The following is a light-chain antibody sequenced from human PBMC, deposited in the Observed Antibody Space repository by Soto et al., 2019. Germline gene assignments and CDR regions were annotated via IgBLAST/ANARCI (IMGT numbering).Light chain of an antibody. CDR2: EVS. CDR1: SSDVGSYNF. V-gene: IGLV2-14*01. CDR3: TSFTNGDTWV. Sequence: QSALTQPASVSGSPGQSITISCTGSSSDVGSYNFVSWFQQHPDKAPKLLIHEVSNRPSGVSNRFSGSKSGNTASLTISGLQAEDEADYYCTSFTNGDTWVFGGGTQLTVL. J-gene: IGLJ3*02.